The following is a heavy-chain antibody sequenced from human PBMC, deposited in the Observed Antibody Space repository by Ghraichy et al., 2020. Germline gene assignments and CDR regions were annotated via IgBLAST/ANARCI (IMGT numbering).Heavy chain of an antibody. CDR3: AIGEVYCSSTSCYTTEDGMDV. D-gene: IGHD2-2*02. Sequence: ASVKVSCKASGYTFTGYYMHWVRQAPGQGLEWMGWINPNSGGTNYAQKFQGRVTMTRDTSISTAYMELSRLRSDDTAVYYCAIGEVYCSSTSCYTTEDGMDVWGQGTTVTVSS. V-gene: IGHV1-2*02. J-gene: IGHJ6*02. CDR2: INPNSGGT. CDR1: GYTFTGYY.